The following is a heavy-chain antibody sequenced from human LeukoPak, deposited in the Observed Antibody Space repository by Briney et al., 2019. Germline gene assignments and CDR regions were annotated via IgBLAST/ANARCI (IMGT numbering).Heavy chain of an antibody. CDR1: GGSISSSNW. CDR3: ARGYDGAAAGPGDI. Sequence: SETLSLTCAVSGGSISSSNWWSWVRQPPGKGLEWIGEIYHSGSTNYNPSLKSRVTISVDKSKNQFSLKLSSVTAADTAVYYCARGYDGAAAGPGDIWGQGTMVTVSS. V-gene: IGHV4-4*02. J-gene: IGHJ3*02. CDR2: IYHSGST. D-gene: IGHD6-13*01.